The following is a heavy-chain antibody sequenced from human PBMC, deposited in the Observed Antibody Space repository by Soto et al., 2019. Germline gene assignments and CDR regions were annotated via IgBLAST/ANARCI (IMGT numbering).Heavy chain of an antibody. CDR2: IKQDGSEK. Sequence: PGWSLRLSCASSGFTFISYWMSWVRQAPGKGLEWVANIKQDGSEKYYVDSVKGRFTISRDNAKNSLYLQMNSLRAEDTAVYYCARYTYYDFWSGYSRAIDYWGQGTLVTVSS. CDR3: ARYTYYDFWSGYSRAIDY. J-gene: IGHJ4*02. V-gene: IGHV3-7*03. CDR1: GFTFISYW. D-gene: IGHD3-3*01.